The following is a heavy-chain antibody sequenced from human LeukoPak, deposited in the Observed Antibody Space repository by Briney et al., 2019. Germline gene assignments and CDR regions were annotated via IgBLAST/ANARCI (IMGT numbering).Heavy chain of an antibody. Sequence: NPSETLSLTCTVSGGSISSSSYYWGWIRQPPGKGLEWIGSIYYSGSTYYNPSLKSRVTISVDTSKNQFSLKLSSVTAADTAVYYCAREGAVTTKIYYYGMDVWGQGTTVTVSS. J-gene: IGHJ6*02. CDR1: GGSISSSSYY. CDR2: IYYSGST. D-gene: IGHD4-11*01. V-gene: IGHV4-39*02. CDR3: AREGAVTTKIYYYGMDV.